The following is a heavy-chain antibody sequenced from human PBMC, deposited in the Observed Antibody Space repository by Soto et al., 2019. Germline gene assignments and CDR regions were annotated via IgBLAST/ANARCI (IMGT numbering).Heavy chain of an antibody. CDR1: GGSISSGGYY. CDR3: ARAIYDDYETYHFDY. J-gene: IGHJ4*02. D-gene: IGHD4-17*01. CDR2: IYYSGTT. Sequence: SETLSLTCTVSGGSISSGGYYWSWIRQHPGKGLEWIGYIYYSGTTYYNPSLKSRVTISVDTSKTQFSLKLSSVTAADTALYYCARAIYDDYETYHFDYWGQGTLVTVSS. V-gene: IGHV4-31*03.